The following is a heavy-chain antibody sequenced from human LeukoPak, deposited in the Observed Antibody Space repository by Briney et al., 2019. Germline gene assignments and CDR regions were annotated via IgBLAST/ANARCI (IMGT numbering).Heavy chain of an antibody. D-gene: IGHD3-22*01. V-gene: IGHV1-69*05. Sequence: GASVKVSCKASGGTFSSYAISWVRQAPGQGLEWMGRIIPIFGTANYAQKFQGRVTITTDESTSTAYMELSSLRSEDTAVYYCAREAHYYDSSGYYFPFDYWDQGTLVTVSS. CDR2: IIPIFGTA. CDR3: AREAHYYDSSGYYFPFDY. CDR1: GGTFSSYA. J-gene: IGHJ4*02.